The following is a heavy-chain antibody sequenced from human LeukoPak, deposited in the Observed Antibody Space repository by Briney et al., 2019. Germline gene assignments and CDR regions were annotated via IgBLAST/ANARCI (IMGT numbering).Heavy chain of an antibody. CDR3: ASAGRWLNYYFDY. V-gene: IGHV1-3*01. CDR1: GYTFTSYA. D-gene: IGHD5-24*01. CDR2: INAGNGNT. Sequence: ASVKVSCKASGYTFTSYAMHWVRQAPGQRLEWMGWINAGNGNTKYSQKFQGRVTITRDTSASTAYMELSSLRSEDTAMYYCASAGRWLNYYFDYWGQGTLVTVSS. J-gene: IGHJ4*02.